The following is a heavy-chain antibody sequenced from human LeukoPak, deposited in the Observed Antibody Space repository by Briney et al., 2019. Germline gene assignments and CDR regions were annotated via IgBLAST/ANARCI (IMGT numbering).Heavy chain of an antibody. Sequence: SETLSLTCTVSGGSISSGGYYWSWIRQHPGKGLEWIGYIYYSGSTYYNPSLKSRVTISVGTSKNQFSLKLSSVTAADTAVYYCATAGASLYFDYWGQGTLVTVSS. J-gene: IGHJ4*02. CDR3: ATAGASLYFDY. CDR1: GGSISSGGYY. D-gene: IGHD4-17*01. V-gene: IGHV4-31*03. CDR2: IYYSGST.